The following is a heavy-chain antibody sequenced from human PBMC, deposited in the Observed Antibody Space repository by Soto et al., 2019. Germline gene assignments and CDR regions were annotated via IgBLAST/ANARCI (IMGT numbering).Heavy chain of an antibody. D-gene: IGHD2-15*01. J-gene: IGHJ6*02. CDR2: IYWDDDK. CDR3: AHVLVVVANYGMDV. CDR1: GFSLSTSGVG. V-gene: IGHV2-5*02. Sequence: QITLKESGPTLVKPTQTLTLTCTFSGFSLSTSGVGVAWIRQPPGKALEWLALIYWDDDKRYSPSLTSRLTITKDTSKNQVVLTMTNMDPVDTATYYCAHVLVVVANYGMDVWGQGTTVTVSS.